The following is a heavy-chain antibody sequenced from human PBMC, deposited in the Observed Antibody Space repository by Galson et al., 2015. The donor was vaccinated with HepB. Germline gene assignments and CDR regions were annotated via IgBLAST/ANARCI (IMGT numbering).Heavy chain of an antibody. CDR2: INSDGSNT. CDR3: ARDREAYGYYDDEPYAFDI. CDR1: GFTFSNFR. V-gene: IGHV3-74*01. D-gene: IGHD3-22*01. Sequence: SPRLSCAASGFTFSNFRMHWVRQAPGQGLLWVSRINSDGSNTDYADSVKGRFTISRDSATNTLYLQMHSLRAEDTAVYYCARDREAYGYYDDEPYAFDIWGQGTMVTVSS. J-gene: IGHJ3*02.